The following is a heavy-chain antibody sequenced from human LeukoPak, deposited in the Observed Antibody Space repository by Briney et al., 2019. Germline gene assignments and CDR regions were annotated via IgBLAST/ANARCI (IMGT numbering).Heavy chain of an antibody. Sequence: SETLSLTCTVSGGSISSYYWSWIRQPAGKGLEWVGRIYTSGSTNYNPSLKSRVTMSVDTSKNQFSLKLSSVTAADTAVYYCARVYSSSWHLYYFDYWGQGTLVTVSS. CDR2: IYTSGST. CDR1: GGSISSYY. J-gene: IGHJ4*02. D-gene: IGHD6-13*01. V-gene: IGHV4-4*07. CDR3: ARVYSSSWHLYYFDY.